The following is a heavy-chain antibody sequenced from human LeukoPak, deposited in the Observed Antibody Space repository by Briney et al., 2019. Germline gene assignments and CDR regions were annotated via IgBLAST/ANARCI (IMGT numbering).Heavy chain of an antibody. J-gene: IGHJ3*02. CDR1: GGSISSYY. D-gene: IGHD6-13*01. Sequence: SETLSLTCTVSGGSISSYYWSWIRQPAGKGLEWIGRIYTSGSTNYSPSLKSRVTISEDMSMNQFSLKLTSVTAADTAVYYCARHSGHSSTNDAFDIWGQGTMVIVSS. CDR2: IYTSGST. CDR3: ARHSGHSSTNDAFDI. V-gene: IGHV4-4*07.